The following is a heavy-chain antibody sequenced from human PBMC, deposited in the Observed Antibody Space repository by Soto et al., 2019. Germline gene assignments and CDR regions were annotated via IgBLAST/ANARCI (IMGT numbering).Heavy chain of an antibody. CDR3: ARDRGRYYDSSGYFFDY. CDR1: GYTFTSYD. CDR2: MNPNSGNT. Sequence: ASVKVSCKASGYTFTSYDINWVRQATGQGLEWMGGMNPNSGNTGYAQKFQGRVTITEDTSTSTAYMELSSLRSEDTAVYYCARDRGRYYDSSGYFFDYWGQGTLVTVSS. V-gene: IGHV1-8*01. J-gene: IGHJ4*02. D-gene: IGHD3-22*01.